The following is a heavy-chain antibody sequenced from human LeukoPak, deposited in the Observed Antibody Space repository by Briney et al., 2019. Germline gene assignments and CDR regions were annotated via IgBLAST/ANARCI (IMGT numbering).Heavy chain of an antibody. CDR2: ISGSSRYI. CDR3: ARRLNHGDYGSDY. Sequence: PGGSLRLSCAASGFTFSSYSMNWVRQAPGKGLEWVSTISGSSRYIYYADSVKGRFTISRDNAKSSLHLQMNSLRAEDSAVYYCARRLNHGDYGSDYWGQGTLVTVSS. V-gene: IGHV3-21*01. J-gene: IGHJ4*02. D-gene: IGHD4-17*01. CDR1: GFTFSSYS.